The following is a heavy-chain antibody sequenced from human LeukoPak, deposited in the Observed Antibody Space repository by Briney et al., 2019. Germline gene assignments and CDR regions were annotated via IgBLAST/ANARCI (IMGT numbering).Heavy chain of an antibody. CDR2: IYPGDSDT. J-gene: IGHJ5*02. Sequence: LGESLKISCKGSGYSFTSYCIDWVRQMPGKGLEWMGIIYPGDSDTRYSPSFQGQVTISADKSISTAYLQWSSLKASETAMYYCARHGSAYSSSSWFDPWGQGTLVTVSS. CDR3: ARHGSAYSSSSWFDP. V-gene: IGHV5-51*01. D-gene: IGHD6-6*01. CDR1: GYSFTSYC.